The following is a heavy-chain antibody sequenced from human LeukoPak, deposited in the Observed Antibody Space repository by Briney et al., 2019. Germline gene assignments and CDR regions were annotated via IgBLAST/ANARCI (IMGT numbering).Heavy chain of an antibody. J-gene: IGHJ4*02. V-gene: IGHV3-33*01. CDR2: IWYDGSNK. D-gene: IGHD6-13*01. CDR3: ARVSGYSGTWYVDY. Sequence: PGRSLRLSCVASGFTFKSYGMHWVRQAPGKGLEWVAIIWYDGSNKYYAAFVKGRFTTSRDNSKNTLYLQMHSLRADDTAVYYCARVSGYSGTWYVDYWGQGTLVTVSS. CDR1: GFTFKSYG.